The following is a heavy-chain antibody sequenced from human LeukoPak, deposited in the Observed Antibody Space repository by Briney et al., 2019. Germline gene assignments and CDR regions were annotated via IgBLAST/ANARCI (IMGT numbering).Heavy chain of an antibody. CDR1: GGTFSSYA. V-gene: IGHV1-69*06. D-gene: IGHD1-1*01. CDR3: ARARYNWHDGWFDP. Sequence: SVKVSCKASGGTFSSYAISWVRQAPGQGLEWMGGIIPIFGTANYAHKFQGRVTITADKSTSTAYMELSSLRSEDTAVYHCARARYNWHDGWFDPWGQGTPVTVSS. CDR2: IIPIFGTA. J-gene: IGHJ5*02.